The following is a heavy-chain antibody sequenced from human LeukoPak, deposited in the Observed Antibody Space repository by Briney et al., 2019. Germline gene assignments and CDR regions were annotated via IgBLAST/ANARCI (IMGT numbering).Heavy chain of an antibody. CDR3: ARSAYSSGWYWRAFDI. V-gene: IGHV3-64*01. CDR1: GFTFISYA. D-gene: IGHD6-19*01. Sequence: GGSLRLSCAASGFTFISYAMHWVRQAPGKGLEYVSAISSNGGSTYYANSVKGRFTISRDNSKNTLYLQMGSLRAEDMAVYYCARSAYSSGWYWRAFDIWGQGTMVTVSS. CDR2: ISSNGGST. J-gene: IGHJ3*02.